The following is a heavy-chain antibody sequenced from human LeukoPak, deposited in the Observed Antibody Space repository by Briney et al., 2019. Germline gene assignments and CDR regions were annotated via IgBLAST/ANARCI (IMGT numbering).Heavy chain of an antibody. CDR2: IYTSGST. J-gene: IGHJ6*03. CDR3: ARDLDYSNSPYYYYYYMDV. D-gene: IGHD4-11*01. Sequence: SGPTLVKPSETLSLTCTVSGGSISSYYRSWIRQPAGKRLEWIGRIYTSGSTNYNPSLKSRVTTSVDTSKNQFSLKLSSVTAADTAVYYCARDLDYSNSPYYYYYYMDVWGKGTTVTVSS. V-gene: IGHV4-4*07. CDR1: GGSISSYY.